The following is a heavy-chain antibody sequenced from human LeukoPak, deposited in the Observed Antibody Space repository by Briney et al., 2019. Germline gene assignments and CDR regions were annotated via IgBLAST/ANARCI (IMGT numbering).Heavy chain of an antibody. V-gene: IGHV4-39*01. CDR2: IDYSGRT. J-gene: IGHJ5*02. CDR1: GGSIRSTNYF. CDR3: VTIGRVARANWFHP. Sequence: SETLSLTCSVSGGSIRSTNYFWGWIRQPPGKGLEWIGNIDYSGRTSYNPSLKSRVTISADTSKNQFSLNLSSVTAADTAVYYCVTIGRVARANWFHPWGQGTLVTVSS. D-gene: IGHD4-11*01.